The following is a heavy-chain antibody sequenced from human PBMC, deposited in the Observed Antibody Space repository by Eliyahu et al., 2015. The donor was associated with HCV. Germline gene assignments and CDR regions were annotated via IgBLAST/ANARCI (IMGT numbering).Heavy chain of an antibody. D-gene: IGHD3-10*01. V-gene: IGHV3-15*01. CDR3: TTGAPGGFDYYLDV. J-gene: IGHJ6*03. CDR1: XFTFSKAX. CDR2: IKSKTDGGTT. Sequence: EVQLVESGGGLVKPGGSLXLSCAAXXFTFSKAXMSWVRXAPGKGLVWIGRIKSKTDGGTTDYAAPVKGRFTISRDDSKSTLYLQMNSLKTEDTAVYYCTTGAPGGFDYYLDVWGQGTTVTVSS.